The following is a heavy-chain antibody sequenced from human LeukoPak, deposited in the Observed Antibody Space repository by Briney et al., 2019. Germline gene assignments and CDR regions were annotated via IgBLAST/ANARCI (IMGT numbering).Heavy chain of an antibody. V-gene: IGHV3-30-3*01. Sequence: GSLRLSCAASGFTFSSYAMHWVRQAPGKGLEWVAVISYDGSNKYYADSVKGRFTISRDNSKNTLYLQMNSLRAEDTAVYYCARDPKKIRYFDWLAVDYWGQGTLVTVSS. CDR2: ISYDGSNK. D-gene: IGHD3-9*01. CDR1: GFTFSSYA. J-gene: IGHJ4*02. CDR3: ARDPKKIRYFDWLAVDY.